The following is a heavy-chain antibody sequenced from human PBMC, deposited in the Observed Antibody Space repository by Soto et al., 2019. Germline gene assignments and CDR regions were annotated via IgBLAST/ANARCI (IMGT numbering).Heavy chain of an antibody. D-gene: IGHD3-10*01. V-gene: IGHV3-23*01. CDR3: AKPGVFYYYMDV. J-gene: IGHJ6*03. CDR1: GFTFSSYA. CDR2: ISGSGGST. Sequence: GGSLRLPCAASGFTFSSYAMTWVRQAPGKGLEWVSAISGSGGSTYYADSVKGRFTISRDNSKNTLYLQMNSLRAEDTAVYYCAKPGVFYYYMDVWGKGTTVTVSS.